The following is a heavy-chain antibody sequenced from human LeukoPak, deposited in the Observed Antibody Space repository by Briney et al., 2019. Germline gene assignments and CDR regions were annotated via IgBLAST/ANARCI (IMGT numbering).Heavy chain of an antibody. J-gene: IGHJ6*03. CDR2: IYSSGST. CDR1: GGSISSGSYY. V-gene: IGHV4-61*02. D-gene: IGHD2-2*02. Sequence: SQTLSLTCTVSGGSISSGSYYWSWIRQPAGKGLEWIGRIYSSGSTHYSPSLKSRVTISADTSKNQFSLKLSSVTAADTAVYYCARESGGIVVVPAAVPPQTYYYYYYMDVWGKGTTVTVSS. CDR3: ARESGGIVVVPAAVPPQTYYYYYYMDV.